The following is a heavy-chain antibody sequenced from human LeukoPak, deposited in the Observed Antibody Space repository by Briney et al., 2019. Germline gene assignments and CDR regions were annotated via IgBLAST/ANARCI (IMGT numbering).Heavy chain of an antibody. D-gene: IGHD3-22*01. CDR1: GGSISSNSYY. Sequence: PSQTLSLTCTVSGGSISSNSYYWGWIRQPPGKGLEWIGSIHYSGTTYYNPSVKSRVTISVDTSKNQFSLKLSSVTAADTAVYYCARDGRSDYYYDSSGNFDYWGQGTLVTVSS. J-gene: IGHJ4*02. CDR2: IHYSGTT. CDR3: ARDGRSDYYYDSSGNFDY. V-gene: IGHV4-39*07.